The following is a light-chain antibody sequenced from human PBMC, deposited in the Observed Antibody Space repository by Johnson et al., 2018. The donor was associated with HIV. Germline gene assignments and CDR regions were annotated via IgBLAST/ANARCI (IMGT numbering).Light chain of an antibody. CDR3: GTWDTSLSAVYV. J-gene: IGLJ1*01. Sequence: QSVLTQPPSVSAAPGQKVTISCSGSSSNIGNNYVSWYQQVPGTAPKVLIYENNKRPSGIPDRFSGSKSGTSATLGITGLQTGDEADYYCGTWDTSLSAVYVFGTGTKVTVL. CDR1: SSNIGNNY. CDR2: ENN. V-gene: IGLV1-51*02.